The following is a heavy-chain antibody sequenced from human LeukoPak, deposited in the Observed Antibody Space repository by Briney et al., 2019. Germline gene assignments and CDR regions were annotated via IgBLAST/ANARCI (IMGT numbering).Heavy chain of an antibody. CDR3: AKRRVTTAEDYFDY. J-gene: IGHJ4*02. D-gene: IGHD4-17*01. CDR1: GFTFSNYA. V-gene: IGHV3-23*01. Sequence: GGPLRLSCVTSGFTFSNYAMTWVRQAPGKGLEWVSSISDTGSRTSYADSVKGRFTISRDNAKNILYLEMNSLRAEDTAVFYCAKRRVTTAEDYFDYWGQGTLVTVSS. CDR2: ISDTGSRT.